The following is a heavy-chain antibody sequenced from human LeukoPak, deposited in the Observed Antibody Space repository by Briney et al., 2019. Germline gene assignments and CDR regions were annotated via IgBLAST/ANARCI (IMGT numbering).Heavy chain of an antibody. CDR1: GFSLSPSGMC. J-gene: IGHJ4*02. CDR2: IDWDDDK. D-gene: IGHD5-24*01. CDR3: ARTLIRRDGYNFDY. V-gene: IGHV2-70*11. Sequence: SGPTLVKPTQTLTLTCTFSGFSLSPSGMCVSWIRQPPGKALEWLARIDWDDDKYYSTSLKTRLTISKDTSKNQVVLTMANMDPVDTATYFCARTLIRRDGYNFDYWGQGTLVTVSS.